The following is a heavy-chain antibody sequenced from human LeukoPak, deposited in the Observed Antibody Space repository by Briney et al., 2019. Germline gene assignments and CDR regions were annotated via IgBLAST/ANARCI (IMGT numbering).Heavy chain of an antibody. CDR3: TRINYG. Sequence: GGSLRLSCAASGFTFDDYAMHWVRQAPGKGLEWVSLISGDGGSTYYADSVKGRFTISRDNSKNSLYLQMNSLRVEDTAVYYCTRINYGWGQGTLVTVSS. J-gene: IGHJ4*02. CDR2: ISGDGGST. CDR1: GFTFDDYA. D-gene: IGHD3-16*01. V-gene: IGHV3-43*02.